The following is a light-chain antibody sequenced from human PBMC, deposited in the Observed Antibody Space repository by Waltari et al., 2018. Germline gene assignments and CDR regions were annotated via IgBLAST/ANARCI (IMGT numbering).Light chain of an antibody. CDR1: KSITTY. CDR2: GAS. Sequence: DIQMTQSQSSLSASVGDRVTITCRASKSITTYLHWYQQKPGKAPNLLIYGASSLQSGVPSRFSGSGSGTDFTLTISSLQPEDFATYYCQQTYSTPPFTFGPGTKVDI. CDR3: QQTYSTPPFT. V-gene: IGKV1-39*01. J-gene: IGKJ3*01.